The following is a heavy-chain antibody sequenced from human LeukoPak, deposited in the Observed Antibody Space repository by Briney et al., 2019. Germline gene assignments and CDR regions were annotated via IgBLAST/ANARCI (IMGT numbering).Heavy chain of an antibody. CDR1: GFTFDDYA. V-gene: IGHV3-9*01. J-gene: IGHJ5*02. CDR2: ISWNSGSI. Sequence: GGSLRLSCAASGFTFDDYAMHWVRQAPGKGLEWVSGISWNSGSIGYADSVKGRFTISRGSAKNSLYLQMNSLRAEDTALYYCAKDYDSSWSEGGWFDPWGQGTLVTVSS. D-gene: IGHD6-13*01. CDR3: AKDYDSSWSEGGWFDP.